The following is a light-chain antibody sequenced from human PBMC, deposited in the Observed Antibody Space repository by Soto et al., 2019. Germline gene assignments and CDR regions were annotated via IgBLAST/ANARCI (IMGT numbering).Light chain of an antibody. J-gene: IGKJ2*01. V-gene: IGKV3-20*01. CDR3: QQQGT. CDR2: AAS. CDR1: QSLSSSY. Sequence: EIVLTQSPGTLSLSPGERATLSCRASQSLSSSYVVWYQQKPGQAPRLLIYAASRRATGIPDRFSGSGSATEYTLTISRLEPEAFAVYYCQQQGTFGQGTKLEIK.